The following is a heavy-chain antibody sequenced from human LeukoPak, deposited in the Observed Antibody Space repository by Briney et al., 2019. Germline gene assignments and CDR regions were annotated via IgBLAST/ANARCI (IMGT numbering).Heavy chain of an antibody. CDR1: NGSISSYY. CDR2: IYTSGST. Sequence: SETLSLTCTVSNGSISSYYWSWIRQPAGKGLEWIGRIYTSGSTNYNPSLKSRVTMSVDTSKNQFSLKLSSVTAADTAVYYCARVRTQWFGESHNYYYYYMDVWGKGTTVTISS. D-gene: IGHD3-10*01. J-gene: IGHJ6*03. CDR3: ARVRTQWFGESHNYYYYYMDV. V-gene: IGHV4-4*07.